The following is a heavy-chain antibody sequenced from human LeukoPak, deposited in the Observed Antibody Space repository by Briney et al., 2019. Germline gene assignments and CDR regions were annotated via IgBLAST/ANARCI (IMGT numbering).Heavy chain of an antibody. CDR2: MNPNSGNT. D-gene: IGHD3-9*01. CDR3: ARDDYGWVGDNVLRYFDWLSRSDAFDI. J-gene: IGHJ3*02. CDR1: GYTFTSYD. Sequence: GASVKVSCKASGYTFTSYDINWVRQATGQGLEWMGWMNPNSGNTGYAQKFQGRVTMTRNTSISTAYMELRSLRSDDTAVYYCARDDYGWVGDNVLRYFDWLSRSDAFDIWGQGTMVTVSS. V-gene: IGHV1-8*01.